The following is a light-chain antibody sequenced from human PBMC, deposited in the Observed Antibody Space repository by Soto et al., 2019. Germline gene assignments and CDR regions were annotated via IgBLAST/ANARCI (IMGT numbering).Light chain of an antibody. CDR1: QSVSSY. CDR2: DAS. V-gene: IGKV3-11*01. CDR3: QQRSNWPPVT. Sequence: EIVLTQSPATLSLSPGERATLSCRASQSVSSYLAWYQQKPGQAPRLLIYDASIRATGIPARFSGSGSGTDFPITISSLEPEDFAVYYCQQRSNWPPVTFGQGTKLEIK. J-gene: IGKJ2*01.